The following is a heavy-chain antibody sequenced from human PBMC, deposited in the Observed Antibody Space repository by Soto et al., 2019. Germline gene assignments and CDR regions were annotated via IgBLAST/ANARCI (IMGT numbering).Heavy chain of an antibody. V-gene: IGHV2-70*01. Sequence: GSGPTLVNPTQTLTLTCTFSGFSLSTSGMCVSWIRQPPGKALEWLALIDWDDDKYYSTSLKTRLTISKDTSKNQVVLTMTNMDHVVTATYYCARMEYGSGSYYNNDYWGQGTLVTVSS. CDR1: GFSLSTSGMC. D-gene: IGHD3-10*01. CDR3: ARMEYGSGSYYNNDY. J-gene: IGHJ4*02. CDR2: IDWDDDK.